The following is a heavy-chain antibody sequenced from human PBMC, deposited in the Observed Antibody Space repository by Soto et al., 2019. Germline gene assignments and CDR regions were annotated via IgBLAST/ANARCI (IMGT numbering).Heavy chain of an antibody. D-gene: IGHD6-13*01. V-gene: IGHV1-69*08. J-gene: IGHJ6*02. CDR3: AREPAGTYYYYGMDV. CDR2: IIPILGIA. CDR1: GGTFSSYT. Sequence: QVQLVQSGAEVKKPGSSVKVSCKASGGTFSSYTISWVRQAPGQGLEWMGRIIPILGIANYAQKFQGRVTITADKSTSTAYMELSSLRSEDTAVYYCAREPAGTYYYYGMDVWGQGTTVTVSS.